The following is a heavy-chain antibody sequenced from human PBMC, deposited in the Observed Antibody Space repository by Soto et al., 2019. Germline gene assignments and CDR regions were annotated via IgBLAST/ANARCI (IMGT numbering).Heavy chain of an antibody. V-gene: IGHV3-23*01. CDR1: GFTFSSFA. D-gene: IGHD2-2*01. Sequence: GGSLRLSCAASGFTFSSFAMSWVRHAPGKGLEWVSEITGSTGTTYYADSVKGRFIISRDNSKNTVHLQMNSLRVEDTAVYYCAKDTSSSPHYMDVWGKGTTVTVSS. J-gene: IGHJ6*03. CDR2: ITGSTGTT. CDR3: AKDTSSSPHYMDV.